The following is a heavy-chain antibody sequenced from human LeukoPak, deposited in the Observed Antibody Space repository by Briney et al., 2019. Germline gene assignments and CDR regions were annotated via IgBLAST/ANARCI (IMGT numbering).Heavy chain of an antibody. Sequence: SETLSLTCTVSGGSISSYYWSWIRQPPGKGLEWIGYIYYSGSTNYNPSLKSRVTISVDTSKNQFSLKLSSVPAADTAVYYCARSHPPAYSSSWFRSFDIWGQGTMVTVSS. J-gene: IGHJ3*02. CDR1: GGSISSYY. V-gene: IGHV4-59*01. D-gene: IGHD6-13*01. CDR2: IYYSGST. CDR3: ARSHPPAYSSSWFRSFDI.